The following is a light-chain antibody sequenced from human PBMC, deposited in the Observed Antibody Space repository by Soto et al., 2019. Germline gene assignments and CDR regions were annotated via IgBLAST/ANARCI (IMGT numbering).Light chain of an antibody. Sequence: EIVLTQSSGTLSLSPGERATLSWMASQSVSSSYLAWYQQKPGQAPRLIIYGASSRATGIPARFSGSGSGTDFTLTISSLEPEDFAVYYCQQRSNWPLTFGGGTKVDIK. V-gene: IGKV3D-20*02. CDR1: QSVSSSY. CDR3: QQRSNWPLT. J-gene: IGKJ4*01. CDR2: GAS.